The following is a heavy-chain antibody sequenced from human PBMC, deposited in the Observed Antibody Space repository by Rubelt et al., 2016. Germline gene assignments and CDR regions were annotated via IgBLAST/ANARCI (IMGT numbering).Heavy chain of an antibody. CDR1: GGSFSGYY. J-gene: IGHJ4*02. CDR2: INHSGST. V-gene: IGHV4-34*01. CDR3: ARFSSWGYVTDY. D-gene: IGHD6-13*01. Sequence: QVQLQQWGAGLLKPSETLSLPCAVYGGSFSGYYWSWIRQPPGKGLEWIGEINHSGSTNYNPSLKSRVTISVDTSKNQCSLKLSSVTAADTAVYYCARFSSWGYVTDYWGQGTLVTVSS.